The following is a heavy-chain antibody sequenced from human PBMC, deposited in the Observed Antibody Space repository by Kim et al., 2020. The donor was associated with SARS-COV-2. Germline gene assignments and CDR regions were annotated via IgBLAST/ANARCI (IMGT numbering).Heavy chain of an antibody. CDR2: INTSGNT. Sequence: SETLSLTCTVSGGSISNYYWSWIRQPAGKGLEWIGRINTSGNTNYNPSLKSRVSMSVDTSKNQFSLKLISVTAADTAVYYCARFQITMVRGVKQYYFDF. V-gene: IGHV4-4*07. D-gene: IGHD3-10*01. J-gene: IGHJ4*01. CDR3: ARFQITMVRGVKQYYFDF. CDR1: GGSISNYY.